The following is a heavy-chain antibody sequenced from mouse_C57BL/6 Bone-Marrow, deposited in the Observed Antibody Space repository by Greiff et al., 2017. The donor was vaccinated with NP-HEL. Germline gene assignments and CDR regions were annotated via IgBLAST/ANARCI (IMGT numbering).Heavy chain of an antibody. V-gene: IGHV1-78*01. CDR3: ARALWLRRSHWYFDV. D-gene: IGHD2-2*01. J-gene: IGHJ1*03. CDR2: IYPRDGST. CDR1: GYTFTDHT. Sequence: VQRQQDDAELVKPGASVKISCKVSGYTFTDHTIHWMKQRPEQGLEWIGYIYPRDGSTKYNEKFKGKATLTADKSSSTAYMQLNSLTSEDSAVYFCARALWLRRSHWYFDVWGTGTTVTVSS.